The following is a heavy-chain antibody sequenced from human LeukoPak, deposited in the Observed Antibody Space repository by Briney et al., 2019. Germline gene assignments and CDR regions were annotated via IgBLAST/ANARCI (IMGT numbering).Heavy chain of an antibody. CDR1: GGSISTSGYY. Sequence: SETLSLTCTVSGGSISTSGYYWGWIRQPPGKGLEWVGSISHSGNTYYSPSLKSRVTISLDTSKNQFSLKLSSVTAADTAVYYCARPLYCSGGSCSDYWGQGTLVTVFS. CDR2: ISHSGNT. V-gene: IGHV4-39*01. CDR3: ARPLYCSGGSCSDY. J-gene: IGHJ4*02. D-gene: IGHD2-15*01.